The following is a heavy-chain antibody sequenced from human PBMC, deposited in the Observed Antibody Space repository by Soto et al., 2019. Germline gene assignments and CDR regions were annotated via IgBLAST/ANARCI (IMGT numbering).Heavy chain of an antibody. CDR2: IWYDGSNK. Sequence: PGGSLRLSCAASGFTLSNYVMNWVRQAPGKGLEWVAVIWYDGSNKYYADSVKGRFTISRDNSKNTLYLQMNSLRAEDTAVYYCARDQVGWLQYSYYYGMDVWGQGTTVTVSS. V-gene: IGHV3-33*08. CDR3: ARDQVGWLQYSYYYGMDV. J-gene: IGHJ6*02. CDR1: GFTLSNYV. D-gene: IGHD5-12*01.